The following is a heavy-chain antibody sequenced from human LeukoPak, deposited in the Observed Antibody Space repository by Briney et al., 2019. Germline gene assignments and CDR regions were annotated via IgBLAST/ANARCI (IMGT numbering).Heavy chain of an antibody. Sequence: ASVKVSCRASGYTLTTDDFNWVRQATGQGLEWTGWVNPNSGNTGYAQKFQGRVTMTRNTSISTVYMELSSLISEDTAVYHCARVPRDGTSLDSWGQGTLVTVSS. CDR1: GYTLTTDD. V-gene: IGHV1-8*01. CDR2: VNPNSGNT. J-gene: IGHJ4*02. CDR3: ARVPRDGTSLDS. D-gene: IGHD1-26*01.